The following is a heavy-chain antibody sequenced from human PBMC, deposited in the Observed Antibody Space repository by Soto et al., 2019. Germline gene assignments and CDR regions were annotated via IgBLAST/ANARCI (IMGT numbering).Heavy chain of an antibody. CDR3: AKDCGYCSGGSCYCYGMDV. Sequence: QVQLVESGGGVVQPGRSLRLSCAASGFTFSSYGMHWVRQAPGKGLEWVAVISYDGSNKYYADSVKGRFTISRDNSKNTLYLQMNRLRAEDTAVYYCAKDCGYCSGGSCYCYGMDVWGQGTTVTVSS. V-gene: IGHV3-30*18. J-gene: IGHJ6*02. D-gene: IGHD2-15*01. CDR1: GFTFSSYG. CDR2: ISYDGSNK.